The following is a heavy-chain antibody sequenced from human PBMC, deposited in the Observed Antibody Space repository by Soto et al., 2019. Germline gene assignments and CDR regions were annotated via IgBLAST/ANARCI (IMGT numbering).Heavy chain of an antibody. J-gene: IGHJ6*03. Sequence: QVQLVQSGAEVKKPGSSVKVSCKASGGTFSSYTISWVXXXXXXGLEWMGRIIPILGIANYXQKFQGRVTITADKSTRTAYMELSSRRSEDTAVYYCARDKNMDARPSSYYYYYMDVWGKGTTVTVSS. V-gene: IGHV1-69*08. CDR3: ARDKNMDARPSSYYYYYMDV. D-gene: IGHD6-6*01. CDR2: IIPILGIA. CDR1: GGTFSSYT.